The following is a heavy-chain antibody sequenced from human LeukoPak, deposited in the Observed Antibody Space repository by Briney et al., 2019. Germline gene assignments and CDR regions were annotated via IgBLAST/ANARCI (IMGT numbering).Heavy chain of an antibody. V-gene: IGHV1-2*02. D-gene: IGHD2-15*01. CDR2: INPNSGGT. J-gene: IGHJ4*02. Sequence: GASVKVSCKASGYTFTGYYMHWVRQAPGQGLEWMGWINPNSGGTNYAQKFQGRVTMTRDTSISTAYMELSRLRSDDTAVYYCARSGPYIVVVVAADFDYWGQGTLVTVSS. CDR1: GYTFTGYY. CDR3: ARSGPYIVVVVAADFDY.